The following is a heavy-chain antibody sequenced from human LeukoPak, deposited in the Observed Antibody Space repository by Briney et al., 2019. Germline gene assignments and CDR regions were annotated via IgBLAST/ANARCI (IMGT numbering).Heavy chain of an antibody. J-gene: IGHJ6*02. CDR3: ARDRLYYGSGSPYPYYYGMDV. CDR2: IYSGGST. V-gene: IGHV3-53*04. Sequence: GGSLRLSCAASGFTVSSNYMSWVRQAPGKGLEWVSVIYSGGSTYYADCVKGGFTISRHNSKNTLYLQMNSLRAEDTAVYYCARDRLYYGSGSPYPYYYGMDVWGQGTTVTVSS. CDR1: GFTVSSNY. D-gene: IGHD3-10*01.